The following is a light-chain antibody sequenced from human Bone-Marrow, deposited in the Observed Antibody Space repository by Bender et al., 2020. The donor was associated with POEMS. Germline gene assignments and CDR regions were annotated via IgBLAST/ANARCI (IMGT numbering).Light chain of an antibody. Sequence: QLVLTQSPSASASLGASVKLTCTLSSGHSYYTIAWHQQQPEKGPRYLMKLKSDGSHTKGDGIPDRFSGSSSGAERYLTISSLQSEDEADYYCQTWGTGIQVFGGGTKLTVL. CDR3: QTWGTGIQV. J-gene: IGLJ2*01. CDR1: SGHSYYT. CDR2: LKSDGSH. V-gene: IGLV4-69*01.